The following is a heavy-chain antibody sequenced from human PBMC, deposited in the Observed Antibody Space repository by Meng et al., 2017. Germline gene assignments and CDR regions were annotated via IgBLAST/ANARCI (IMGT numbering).Heavy chain of an antibody. CDR2: INPNSGGT. CDR3: ARVGVGAPFDY. D-gene: IGHD3-16*01. Sequence: VKLVQSGAEGKKPGAPVKVSCKVSGYTFIGHYLHWVRQAPGQGLEWLGWINPNSGGTSYAQKFQGRVTMTWDTSVSTAFMELTRLKSDDAALYYCARVGVGAPFDYWGQGTLVTVSS. J-gene: IGHJ4*02. CDR1: GYTFIGHY. V-gene: IGHV1-2*02.